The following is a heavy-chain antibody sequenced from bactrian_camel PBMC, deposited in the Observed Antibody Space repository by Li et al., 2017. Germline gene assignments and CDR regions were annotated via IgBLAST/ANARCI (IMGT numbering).Heavy chain of an antibody. CDR2: IDTSFAGNT. Sequence: VQLVESGGGLMQAGGSLNLSCATTGKINVLNCMGWFRQAPGKEREGVAAIDTSFAGNTYHADSVKGRFTISRDNAKTTVYLQLNSLKSADTALYYCATLFMSLPGGSWSYGFHYWGQGTQVTVS. D-gene: IGHD2*01. V-gene: IGHV3S54*01. J-gene: IGHJ4*01. CDR1: GKINVLNC. CDR3: ATLFMSLPGGSWSYGFHY.